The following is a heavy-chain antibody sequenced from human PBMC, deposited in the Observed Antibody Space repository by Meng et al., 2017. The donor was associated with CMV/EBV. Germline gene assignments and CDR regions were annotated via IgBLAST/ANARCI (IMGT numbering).Heavy chain of an antibody. CDR1: GYTFTGYY. Sequence: VQSVQSGAEVKKPGASVKVSCKASGYTFTGYYMHWVRQAPGQGLEWMGWINPNSGGTNYAQKFQGRVTMTRDTSISTAYMELSRLRSDDTAVYYCARTPSYSGSQRPFDYWGQGTLVTVSS. CDR3: ARTPSYSGSQRPFDY. J-gene: IGHJ4*02. V-gene: IGHV1-2*02. CDR2: INPNSGGT. D-gene: IGHD1-26*01.